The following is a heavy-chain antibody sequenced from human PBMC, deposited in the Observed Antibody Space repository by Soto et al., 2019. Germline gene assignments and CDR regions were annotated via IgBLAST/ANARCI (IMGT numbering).Heavy chain of an antibody. Sequence: QVQLQESGPGLVKPSQTLSLTCTVSGGSISSGDYYWSWIRQPPGKGLEWIGYIYYSGSTYYNPSLKSRVTISVGTSKNQFSLKLSSVTAADTAVYYCARGSYYYDRSGYYHYWGQGTLVTVSS. CDR3: ARGSYYYDRSGYYHY. V-gene: IGHV4-30-4*01. CDR1: GGSISSGDYY. CDR2: IYYSGST. J-gene: IGHJ4*02. D-gene: IGHD3-22*01.